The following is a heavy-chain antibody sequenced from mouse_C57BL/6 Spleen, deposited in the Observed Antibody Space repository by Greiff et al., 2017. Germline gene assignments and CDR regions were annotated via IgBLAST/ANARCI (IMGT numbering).Heavy chain of an antibody. J-gene: IGHJ2*01. CDR2: IDTSDSYT. V-gene: IGHV1-50*01. D-gene: IGHD1-1*01. CDR3: ARGSITTVVANDY. CDR1: GFTFTSYW. Sequence: QVQLQQPGAELVKPGASVKLSCKASGFTFTSYWMQWVKQRPGQGLEWIGEIDTSDSYTNYPQKFKGKATLTVDTSSSTAYMQLSSLTSADSAVYICARGSITTVVANDYWGQGTTLTVSS.